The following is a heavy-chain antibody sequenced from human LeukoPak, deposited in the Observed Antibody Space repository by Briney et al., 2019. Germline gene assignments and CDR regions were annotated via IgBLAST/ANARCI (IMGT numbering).Heavy chain of an antibody. Sequence: ASVKVSCKASGYTFTGYYLHWVRQAPGQGLEWMGWINPNSGATNYAQNFQGRVTLTRDTSISTAYMELGRLTSDDTAVYYCARAEKYSGSYYEPSFDYWGQGTLVTVSS. CDR3: ARAEKYSGSYYEPSFDY. CDR1: GYTFTGYY. J-gene: IGHJ4*02. V-gene: IGHV1-2*02. CDR2: INPNSGAT. D-gene: IGHD1-26*01.